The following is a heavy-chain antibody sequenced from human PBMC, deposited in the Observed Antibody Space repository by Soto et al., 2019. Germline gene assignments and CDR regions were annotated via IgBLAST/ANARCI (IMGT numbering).Heavy chain of an antibody. CDR2: IYSGGST. J-gene: IGHJ4*02. V-gene: IGHV3-53*01. Sequence: GGSLRLSCAASGFTVSSNYMSWVRQAPGKGLEWVSVIYSGGSTYYADSVKGRFTISRDNSKNTLYPQMNSLRAEDTAVYCCARGPPANTYYDILTGYQYYFDYWGQGTLVTVSS. D-gene: IGHD3-9*01. CDR3: ARGPPANTYYDILTGYQYYFDY. CDR1: GFTVSSNY.